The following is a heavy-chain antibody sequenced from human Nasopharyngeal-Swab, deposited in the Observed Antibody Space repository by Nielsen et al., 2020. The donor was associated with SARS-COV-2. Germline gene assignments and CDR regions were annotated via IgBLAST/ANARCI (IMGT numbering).Heavy chain of an antibody. CDR3: ARDSYAVPYFDY. CDR1: GGSFSSGSYY. Sequence: SETLSLTCTVSGGSFSSGSYYWSWIRQPPGKGLEWIGYIYYSGSTNYNPSLKSRVTISVDTSKNQFSLKLSSVTAADTAVYYCARDSYAVPYFDYWGQGTLVTVSS. D-gene: IGHD3-16*01. CDR2: IYYSGST. V-gene: IGHV4-61*01. J-gene: IGHJ4*02.